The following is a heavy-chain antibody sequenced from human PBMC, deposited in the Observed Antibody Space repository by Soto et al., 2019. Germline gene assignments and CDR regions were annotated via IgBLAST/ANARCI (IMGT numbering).Heavy chain of an antibody. CDR2: IKQDGSEK. J-gene: IGHJ3*02. D-gene: IGHD2-15*01. CDR1: GFTFSSYW. Sequence: GGSLRLSCAASGFTFSSYWMSWVRQAPGKGLEWVANIKQDGSEKYYVDSVKGRFTISRDNAKNSLYLQMNSLRAEDTAVYYFARDPNCSGGSCYSRDAFDIWGQGTMVTVSS. V-gene: IGHV3-7*03. CDR3: ARDPNCSGGSCYSRDAFDI.